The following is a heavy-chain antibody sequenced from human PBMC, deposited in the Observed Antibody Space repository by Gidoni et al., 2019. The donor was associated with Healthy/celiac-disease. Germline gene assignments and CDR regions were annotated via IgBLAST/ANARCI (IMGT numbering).Heavy chain of an antibody. D-gene: IGHD2-15*01. V-gene: IGHV5-51*01. J-gene: IGHJ3*02. Sequence: EVQLVQSGAEVKKPGESLKLSCKGSGYSFTSYWIGWVRQMPGKGLEWMGIIYPGDSDTRYSPSFQGQVTISADKSISTAYLQWRSLKASDTAMYYCARQCSGGSCYNAFDIWGQGTMVTVSS. CDR2: IYPGDSDT. CDR3: ARQCSGGSCYNAFDI. CDR1: GYSFTSYW.